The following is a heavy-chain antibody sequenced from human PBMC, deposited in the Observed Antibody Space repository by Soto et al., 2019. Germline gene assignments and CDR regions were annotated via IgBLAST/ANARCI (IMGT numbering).Heavy chain of an antibody. CDR3: ATLTPPFDY. CDR1: GYYINSGYY. V-gene: IGHV4-38-2*01. Sequence: SETQSLTCPVSGYYINSGYYWGWVRQSPGKGLEWIGTIYHSGTTYYNPSLKSRVTISVDTSKNQFSLKLNSVTAADTAVYYCATLTPPFDYWGQGTLVTSPQ. D-gene: IGHD3-9*01. CDR2: IYHSGTT. J-gene: IGHJ4*02.